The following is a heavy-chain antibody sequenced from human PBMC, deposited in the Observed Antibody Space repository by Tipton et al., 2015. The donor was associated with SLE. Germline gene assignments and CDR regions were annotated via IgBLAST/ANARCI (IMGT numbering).Heavy chain of an antibody. Sequence: TLSLTCAVYGGSFNDYYWSWIRQPPGKGLEWIGEVTQSGATNYNPSLKSRVTISVDTSQTQFSLKLTSVTAADTAVYYCARIARDDYKSGFDYWGQGTLVTV. D-gene: IGHD5-24*01. J-gene: IGHJ4*02. CDR3: ARIARDDYKSGFDY. V-gene: IGHV4-34*01. CDR2: VTQSGAT. CDR1: GGSFNDYY.